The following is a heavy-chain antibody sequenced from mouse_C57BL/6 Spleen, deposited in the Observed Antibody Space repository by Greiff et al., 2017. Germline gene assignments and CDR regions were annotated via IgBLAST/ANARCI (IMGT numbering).Heavy chain of an antibody. D-gene: IGHD2-5*01. V-gene: IGHV1-82*01. CDR2: IYPGDGDT. CDR1: GYAFSSSW. CDR3: ARGGDSNYVTAWFAY. Sequence: QVQLQQSGPELVKPGASVKISCKASGYAFSSSWMNWVKQRPGQGLEWIGRIYPGDGDTNYNGKFKGKDTLTADKSSSTAYMQLSSLTSEDSAVYFCARGGDSNYVTAWFAYWGQGTLVTVSA. J-gene: IGHJ3*01.